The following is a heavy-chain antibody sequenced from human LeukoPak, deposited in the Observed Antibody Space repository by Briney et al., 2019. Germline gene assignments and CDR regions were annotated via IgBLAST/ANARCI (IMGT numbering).Heavy chain of an antibody. D-gene: IGHD2-15*01. V-gene: IGHV3-23*01. CDR2: VSHSGGNT. J-gene: IGHJ4*02. CDR3: AKDSGGSAWPKYFDY. CDR1: GFTFINYA. Sequence: GGSLRLSCAASGFTFINYAMSWVRQAPGRGPEWVSTVSHSGGNTYHADSVKGRFTISRDNSKNTLYLQMDSLRAEDTAVYYCAKDSGGSAWPKYFDYWGQGSLVTVSS.